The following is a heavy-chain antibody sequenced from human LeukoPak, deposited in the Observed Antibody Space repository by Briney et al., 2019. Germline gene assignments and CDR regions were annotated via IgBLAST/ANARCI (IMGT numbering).Heavy chain of an antibody. Sequence: ASVKVSCKSSVYTFTGYYMHCVAQAPGQGLECRGGINPNSGGTNYAQKFQGRVTMTRDTSISTAYMELSRLRSDDTAVYYCAREDYYDSSGYPYFDYWGQGTLVTVSS. CDR3: AREDYYDSSGYPYFDY. CDR2: INPNSGGT. D-gene: IGHD3-22*01. V-gene: IGHV1-2*02. CDR1: VYTFTGYY. J-gene: IGHJ4*02.